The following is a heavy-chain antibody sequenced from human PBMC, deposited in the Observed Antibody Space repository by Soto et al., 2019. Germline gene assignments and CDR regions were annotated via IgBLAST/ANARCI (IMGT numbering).Heavy chain of an antibody. CDR2: INSDGAGT. Sequence: GGSLRLSCAASRFTFSTYWMHWVRQAPGKGLAWVSRINSDGAGTSYAYSVKGRITISRDNAKNTLYLQMNSLRSEDTAVYYCAGDSSGYSYDAFYIWGQGIMVT. V-gene: IGHV3-74*01. CDR1: RFTFSTYW. J-gene: IGHJ3*02. CDR3: AGDSSGYSYDAFYI. D-gene: IGHD3-22*01.